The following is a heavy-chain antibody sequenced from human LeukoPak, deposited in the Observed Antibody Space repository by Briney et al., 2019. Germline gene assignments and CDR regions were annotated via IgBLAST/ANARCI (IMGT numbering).Heavy chain of an antibody. D-gene: IGHD2-21*01. CDR1: GFTVSSNF. Sequence: PGGSLRLSCAASGFTVSSNFMSWVRQAPGKGLEWVSVIYTGGSTFYADSVRGRFTISRDNSKNTVHLQMNNRRAEDTAVYYCARDAYSNYYGMDVWGQGTTVTVSS. CDR3: ARDAYSNYYGMDV. J-gene: IGHJ6*02. V-gene: IGHV3-53*01. CDR2: IYTGGST.